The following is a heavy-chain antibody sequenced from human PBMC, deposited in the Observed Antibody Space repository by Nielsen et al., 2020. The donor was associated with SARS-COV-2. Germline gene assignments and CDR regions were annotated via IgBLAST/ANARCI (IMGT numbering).Heavy chain of an antibody. J-gene: IGHJ4*02. V-gene: IGHV3-33*08. CDR1: GFTFSSYG. D-gene: IGHD6-13*01. CDR3: ASAAAAGTSEFDY. CDR2: IWYDGSNK. Sequence: GESLKISCAASGFTFSSYGMHWVRQAPGKGLEWVAVIWYDGSNKYCADSVKGRFTISRDNSKNTLYLQMNSLRAEDTAVYYCASAAAAGTSEFDYWGQGTLVTVSS.